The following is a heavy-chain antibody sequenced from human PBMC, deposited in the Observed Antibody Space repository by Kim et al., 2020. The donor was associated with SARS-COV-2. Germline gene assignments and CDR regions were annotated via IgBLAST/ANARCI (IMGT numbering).Heavy chain of an antibody. CDR1: GFTFSSYG. J-gene: IGHJ6*02. Sequence: GGSRRLSCAASGFTFSSYGMHWVRQAPGKGLEWVAVISYDGSNKNYVDSVKGRFTISRDKSKNTLYLQMNSLRAEDTAVYYCARDIASYSSGWIYYYYGMDVWGQGPTVTVSS. CDR2: ISYDGSNK. CDR3: ARDIASYSSGWIYYYYGMDV. D-gene: IGHD6-19*01. V-gene: IGHV3-30*04.